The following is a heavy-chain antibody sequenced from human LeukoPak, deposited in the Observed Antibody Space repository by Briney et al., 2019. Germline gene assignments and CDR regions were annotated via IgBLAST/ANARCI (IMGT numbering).Heavy chain of an antibody. D-gene: IGHD3-10*01. CDR2: IKTKTDGGTT. V-gene: IGHV3-15*01. CDR1: GFSFSNAW. Sequence: NPGGSLRLSSAASGFSFSNAWVSWVRQAPGKGLEWVGQIKTKTDGGTTESAATVKGRFTISRDDSKNTLDLQMNSLKIEDTAMYYCTTLYCSGNYYWGQGTLVTVSS. CDR3: TTLYCSGNYY. J-gene: IGHJ4*02.